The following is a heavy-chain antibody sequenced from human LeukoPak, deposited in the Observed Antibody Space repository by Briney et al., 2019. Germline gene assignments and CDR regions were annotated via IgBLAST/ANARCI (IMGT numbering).Heavy chain of an antibody. Sequence: SETLSLTCAVYGGSFSGYYWSWIRQPPGKGLEWIGEINHSGSTNYNPSLKSRVTISVDTSKSQFSLKLSSVAAADTAVYYCARKVDRRPYYYYYMDVWGKGTTVTISS. CDR2: INHSGST. CDR1: GGSFSGYY. D-gene: IGHD2-15*01. CDR3: ARKVDRRPYYYYYMDV. V-gene: IGHV4-34*01. J-gene: IGHJ6*03.